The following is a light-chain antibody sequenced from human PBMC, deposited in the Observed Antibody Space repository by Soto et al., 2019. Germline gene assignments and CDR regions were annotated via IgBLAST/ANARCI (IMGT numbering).Light chain of an antibody. V-gene: IGLV2-8*01. CDR3: SSYSGTNYHYV. CDR1: SSDVGGYNY. CDR2: EVS. J-gene: IGLJ1*01. Sequence: ALTQPPSASGSFGQSVTISCTGTSSDVGGYNYVSWYQQHPGKAPKLMIYEVSERPSGVPDRFSGSKSGNTASLTVSGLQADDGADYYCSSYSGTNYHYVFGTGTKVTVL.